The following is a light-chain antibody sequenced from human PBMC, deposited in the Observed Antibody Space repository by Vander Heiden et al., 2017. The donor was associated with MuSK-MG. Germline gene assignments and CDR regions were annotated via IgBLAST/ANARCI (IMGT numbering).Light chain of an antibody. J-gene: IGKJ4*01. CDR2: DAS. CDR1: QSVRSS. CDR3: QQRSNWPPT. V-gene: IGKV3-11*01. Sequence: EIVLPHSPATLSFSPGERATLSCRASQSVRSSLAWYQQRPGQPPRLLIFDASKRATGIPDRFLGSGSGADFTLTISSLEPEDCAVYYCQQRSNWPPTFGAGTKVEIK.